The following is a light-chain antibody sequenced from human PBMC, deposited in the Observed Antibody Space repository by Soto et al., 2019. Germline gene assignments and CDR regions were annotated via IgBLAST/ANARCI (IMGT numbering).Light chain of an antibody. CDR3: LQNNSYLTWT. V-gene: IGKV1-17*01. J-gene: IGKJ1*01. CDR2: AAS. Sequence: DIPMTQSPSSLSASVGDRVTITCRASQGIRNDLGWYQQKPGKAPKRLIYAASSLQSGVPSRFSSSGSGTECTLTIISLKPENFATYYCLQNNSYLTWTFGQGTKVEIK. CDR1: QGIRND.